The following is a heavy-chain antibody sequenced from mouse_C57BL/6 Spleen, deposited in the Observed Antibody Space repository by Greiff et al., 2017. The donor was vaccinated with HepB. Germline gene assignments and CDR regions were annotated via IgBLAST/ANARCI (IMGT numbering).Heavy chain of an antibody. CDR3: ARRGGSRAWFAY. D-gene: IGHD1-1*01. CDR2: IHPNSGST. J-gene: IGHJ3*01. V-gene: IGHV1-64*01. Sequence: VQLQQPGAELVKPGASVKLSCKASGYTFTSYWMHWVKQRPGQGLEWIGMIHPNSGSTNYNEKFKSKATLTVDKSSSTAYMQLSSLTSEDSAVYYCARRGGSRAWFAYWGQGTLVTVSA. CDR1: GYTFTSYW.